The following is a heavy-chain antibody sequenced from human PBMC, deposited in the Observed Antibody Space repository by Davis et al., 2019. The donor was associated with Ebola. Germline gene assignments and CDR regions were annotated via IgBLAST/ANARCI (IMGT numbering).Heavy chain of an antibody. CDR3: TFIAARPN. Sequence: PGGSLRLSCAASGFTFSVYYMSWIRQAPGKGLEWVANIKQDGSDKHYVDSVKGRFTISRDNAKNSLYLQMDSLRAEDTAVYYCTFIAARPNWGQGTLVTVSS. D-gene: IGHD6-6*01. CDR1: GFTFSVYY. J-gene: IGHJ4*02. V-gene: IGHV3-7*01. CDR2: IKQDGSDK.